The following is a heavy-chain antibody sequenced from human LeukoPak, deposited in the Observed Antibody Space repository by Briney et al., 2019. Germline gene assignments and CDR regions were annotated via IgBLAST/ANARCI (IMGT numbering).Heavy chain of an antibody. CDR3: ARVPYYYYGMDV. V-gene: IGHV4-30-2*01. CDR1: GGSISSGGYS. CDR2: IYHSGST. J-gene: IGHJ6*02. Sequence: SETLSLTCAVSGGSISSGGYSWSWIRQPPGKGLEWIGYIYHSGSTYYNPSLKSRVTISVDRSKNQFSLKLSPVTAADTAVYYCARVPYYYYGMDVWGQGTTVTVSS.